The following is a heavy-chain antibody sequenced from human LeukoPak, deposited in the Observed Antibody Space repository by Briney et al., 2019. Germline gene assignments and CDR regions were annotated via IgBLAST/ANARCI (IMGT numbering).Heavy chain of an antibody. CDR2: IIPILGIA. CDR1: GGTFSSYA. Sequence: SVKVSCKASGGTFSSYAISWVRQAPGQGLEWMGRIIPILGIANYAQKLQGRVTITADKSTSTAYMELSSLRSEDTAVYYCARAPAAAGTGDYWGQGTLVTVSS. V-gene: IGHV1-69*04. CDR3: ARAPAAAGTGDY. J-gene: IGHJ4*02. D-gene: IGHD6-13*01.